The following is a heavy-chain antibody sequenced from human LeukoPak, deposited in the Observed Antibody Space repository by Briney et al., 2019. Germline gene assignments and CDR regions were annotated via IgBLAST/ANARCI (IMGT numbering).Heavy chain of an antibody. V-gene: IGHV3-30*02. D-gene: IGHD6-13*01. J-gene: IGHJ4*02. Sequence: GGSLRLSCAASGFSFSAYAMYWVRQAPDKGPEWVALIRYDGINKYYGDSVKGRFTISRDNSKNMLYLQMNSLRAEDTAVYYCVKTGSGWYGDYWGQGARVTVSS. CDR3: VKTGSGWYGDY. CDR1: GFSFSAYA. CDR2: IRYDGINK.